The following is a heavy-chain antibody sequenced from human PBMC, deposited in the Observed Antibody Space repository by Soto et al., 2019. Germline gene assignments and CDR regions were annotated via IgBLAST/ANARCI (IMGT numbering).Heavy chain of an antibody. J-gene: IGHJ4*02. D-gene: IGHD2-15*01. Sequence: ASVKVSCKASGYTFTGYYMHWVRQAPGQGLEWMGWTNPNSGGTKNAQKFQGRVTMTTAYMELSRLRSDDTAVYYCARARDIVGAFDYWGQGTLVTVSS. CDR2: TNPNSGGT. V-gene: IGHV1-2*02. CDR3: ARARDIVGAFDY. CDR1: GYTFTGYY.